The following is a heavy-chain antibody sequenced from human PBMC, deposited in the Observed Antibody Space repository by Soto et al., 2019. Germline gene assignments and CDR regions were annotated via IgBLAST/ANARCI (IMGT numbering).Heavy chain of an antibody. Sequence: GGSLRLSCAASGFTFSDYPLHWVRRSPGEGLEWVSSISGIRDYIRYADSVKGRFTISRDNAKTSLYLQMNSLTAEDTAVYYCAREGVHNYTEYYFDYWGQGTLVTVSS. D-gene: IGHD3-10*01. CDR3: AREGVHNYTEYYFDY. J-gene: IGHJ4*02. V-gene: IGHV3-21*06. CDR2: ISGIRDYI. CDR1: GFTFSDYP.